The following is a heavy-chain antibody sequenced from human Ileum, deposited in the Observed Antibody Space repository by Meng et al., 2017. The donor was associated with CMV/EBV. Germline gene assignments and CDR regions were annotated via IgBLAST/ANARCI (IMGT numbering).Heavy chain of an antibody. Sequence: HVELVVLGGDLVKPGWSLRISCAASGFTFSDYYMTWIRQAPGKAPEWLSYISQTSTYINYADSVKGRFTISRDNAKNSVYLQMNSLEPEDTAVYYCSRDPRTLDYWGQGTLVT. J-gene: IGHJ4*02. CDR3: SRDPRTLDY. CDR1: GFTFSDYY. V-gene: IGHV3-11*05. CDR2: ISQTSTYI.